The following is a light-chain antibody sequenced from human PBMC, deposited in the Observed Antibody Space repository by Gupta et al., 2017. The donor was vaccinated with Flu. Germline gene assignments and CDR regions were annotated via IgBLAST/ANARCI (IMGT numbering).Light chain of an antibody. CDR1: QSVLHSTNYKNY. CDR2: WAS. CDR3: QQSYSIPYT. J-gene: IGKJ2*01. V-gene: IGKV4-1*01. Sequence: NCKSSQSVLHSTNYKNYLAWYQQKPGQPPKLLIFWASTRESGVPDRFSGSGSGTDFTLTISSLQAEDVAVYYCQQSYSIPYTFGQGTKLEIK.